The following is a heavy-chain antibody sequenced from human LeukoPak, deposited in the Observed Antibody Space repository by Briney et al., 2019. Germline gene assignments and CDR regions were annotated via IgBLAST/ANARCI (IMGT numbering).Heavy chain of an antibody. Sequence: GGSLRLSCSASGFTFIYYAMHWVRQAPGKGLEYVSGISSNGGNTYYADSVKGRFTMSRANTNDTLYLQMSSLRAEDTALYYCVKDRGQSIETAGHFGSWGQGTLVTVSS. CDR3: VKDRGQSIETAGHFGS. V-gene: IGHV3-64D*06. D-gene: IGHD5-24*01. J-gene: IGHJ4*02. CDR2: ISSNGGNT. CDR1: GFTFIYYA.